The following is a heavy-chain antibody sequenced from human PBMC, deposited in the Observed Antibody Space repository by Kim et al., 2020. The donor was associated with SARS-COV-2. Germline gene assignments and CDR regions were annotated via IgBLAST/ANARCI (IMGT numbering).Heavy chain of an antibody. CDR2: ISYDGSNK. J-gene: IGHJ4*02. CDR3: ARVGFGPPYYFDY. CDR1: GFTFSSYA. D-gene: IGHD3-10*01. V-gene: IGHV3-30-3*01. Sequence: GGSLRLSCAASGFTFSSYAMHWVRQAPGKGLEWVAVISYDGSNKYYADSVKGRFTISRDNSKNTLYLQMNSLRAEDTAVYYCARVGFGPPYYFDYWGQGTLVTVSS.